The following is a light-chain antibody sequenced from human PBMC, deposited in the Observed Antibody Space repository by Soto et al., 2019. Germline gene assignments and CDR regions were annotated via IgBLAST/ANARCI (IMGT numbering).Light chain of an antibody. V-gene: IGLV2-11*01. J-gene: IGLJ2*01. CDR2: EVS. Sequence: QSVLTQPRSVSGSPGQSVTISCTGTSSDVGGYNFVSWYQQHPGRAPKLMISEVSKRPSGVPDRFSGSKSGNTASLTISGLQAEDEADYYCCSYAGSYTYVVFGGGTKVTVL. CDR3: CSYAGSYTYVV. CDR1: SSDVGGYNF.